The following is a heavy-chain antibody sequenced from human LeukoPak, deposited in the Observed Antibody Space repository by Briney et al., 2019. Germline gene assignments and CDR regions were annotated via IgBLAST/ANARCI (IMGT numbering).Heavy chain of an antibody. CDR3: ARELSGTTSYYLDY. CDR1: GFTFSSYE. V-gene: IGHV3-48*03. J-gene: IGHJ4*02. D-gene: IGHD1-7*01. Sequence: GGSLRLSCAASGFTFSSYEMNWVRQAPGKGLEWVSYISTSGNTRYYADSVKGRFTISRDNPKNSLYLQMNSLRVEDTAVYYCARELSGTTSYYLDYWGQGTLVTVSS. CDR2: ISTSGNTR.